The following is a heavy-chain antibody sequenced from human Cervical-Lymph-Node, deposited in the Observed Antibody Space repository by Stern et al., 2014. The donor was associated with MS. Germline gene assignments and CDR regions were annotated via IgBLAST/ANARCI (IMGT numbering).Heavy chain of an antibody. CDR1: VGSVANGSYY. V-gene: IGHV4-61*01. CDR3: ARNIEL. D-gene: IGHD3-10*01. CDR2: ITSSGST. J-gene: IGHJ4*02. Sequence: VQLVESGPGLVKPSETLSLICTVSVGSVANGSYYWSWIRQPPGKELEWIAYITSSGSTNYNPSLKSRVTISMDTSKNQISLKLTSVTAADTAVYYCARNIELWGQGTPVTVSS.